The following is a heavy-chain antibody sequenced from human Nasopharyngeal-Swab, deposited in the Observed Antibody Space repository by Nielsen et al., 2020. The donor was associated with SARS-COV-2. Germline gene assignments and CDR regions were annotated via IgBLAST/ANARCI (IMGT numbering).Heavy chain of an antibody. CDR2: ISSSSTYI. D-gene: IGHD1-7*01. CDR3: ARDEGTKIMKQDF. CDR1: GFIFSNYS. Sequence: GESLKITCAASGFIFSNYSMIWVRQAPGKGLEWVSAISSSSTYIYYADSVKGRFTISRDNAKNSLYLQMDSLRADDTAVYYCARDEGTKIMKQDFWGQGTPVTVSS. J-gene: IGHJ4*02. V-gene: IGHV3-21*01.